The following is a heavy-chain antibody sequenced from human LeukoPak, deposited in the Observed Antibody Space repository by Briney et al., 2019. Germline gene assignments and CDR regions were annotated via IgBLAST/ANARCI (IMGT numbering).Heavy chain of an antibody. J-gene: IGHJ4*02. V-gene: IGHV3-21*01. CDR3: ARDHGGSYSFDY. D-gene: IGHD1-26*01. CDR2: ISSSSSYI. CDR1: GFTFSSYS. Sequence: PGGSLRLSCAASGFTFSSYSMNWVRQAPGKGLEWVSSISSSSSYIYYADSVKGRFTISRDNAKNSLYLQMNSLRAEDTAVYYCARDHGGSYSFDYWGQGTLVTVSP.